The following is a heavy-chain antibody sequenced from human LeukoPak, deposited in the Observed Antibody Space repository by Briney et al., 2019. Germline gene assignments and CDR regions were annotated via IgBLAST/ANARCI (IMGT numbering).Heavy chain of an antibody. J-gene: IGHJ3*02. CDR1: DYSISSGYY. Sequence: SETLSLTCAVSDYSISSGYYWGWIRQPPGKGLEWIGSIYHSGSTYYNPSLKSRVTISVDTSKNQFSLKLTSVTAADTAVYYCARHGGYTPFDIWGQGTMVTVST. V-gene: IGHV4-38-2*01. CDR3: ARHGGYTPFDI. CDR2: IYHSGST. D-gene: IGHD5-12*01.